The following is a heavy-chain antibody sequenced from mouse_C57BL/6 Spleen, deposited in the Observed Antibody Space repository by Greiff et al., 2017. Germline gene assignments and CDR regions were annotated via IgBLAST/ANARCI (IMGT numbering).Heavy chain of an antibody. CDR2: INPYNGGT. Sequence: VQLQQSGPVLVKPGASVKMSCKASGYTFTDYYMNWVKQSHGKSLEWIGVINPYNGGTSYNQKFKGKATLTVDKSSSTAYMELNSLTSEDSAVYYCARGGYYDYDVYYAMDYWGQGTSVTVSS. D-gene: IGHD2-4*01. CDR3: ARGGYYDYDVYYAMDY. J-gene: IGHJ4*01. V-gene: IGHV1-19*01. CDR1: GYTFTDYY.